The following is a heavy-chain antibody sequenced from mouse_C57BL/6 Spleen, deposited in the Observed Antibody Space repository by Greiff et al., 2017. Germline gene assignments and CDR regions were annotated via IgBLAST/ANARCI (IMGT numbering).Heavy chain of an antibody. V-gene: IGHV3-6*01. CDR3: AREGTIYYGYDWFAY. D-gene: IGHD2-2*01. CDR2: ISYDGSN. Sequence: VQLKESGPGLVKPSQSLSLTCSVTGYSITSGYYWNWIRQFPGNKLEWMGYISYDGSNNYNPSLKNRISITRDTSKNQFFLKLNSVTTEDTATYYCAREGTIYYGYDWFAYWGQGTLVTVSA. CDR1: GYSITSGYY. J-gene: IGHJ3*01.